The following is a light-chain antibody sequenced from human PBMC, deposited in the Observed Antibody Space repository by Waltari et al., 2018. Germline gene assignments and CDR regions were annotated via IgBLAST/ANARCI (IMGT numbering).Light chain of an antibody. J-gene: IGKJ1*01. Sequence: EIVMTQSPATLSVSPGERVTLSCRASRSIGTNVVWYQQKPGQAPRLLIYAASTRATGVPARFSGSGSGTEFSLAISSLQSEEVAVYYCQHYNDWPPWTFGQGTKVAI. CDR2: AAS. V-gene: IGKV3-15*01. CDR1: RSIGTN. CDR3: QHYNDWPPWT.